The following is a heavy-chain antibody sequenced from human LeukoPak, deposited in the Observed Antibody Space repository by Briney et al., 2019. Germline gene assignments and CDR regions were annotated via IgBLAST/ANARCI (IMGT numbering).Heavy chain of an antibody. CDR1: GGSISSSSYY. CDR3: ARDPRGQEDAFDI. Sequence: SETLSLTCTVSGGSISSSSYYWGWIRQPPGKGLEWIGSIYHSGSTYYNPSLKSRVTISVDTSKNQFSLKLSSVTAADTAVYYCARDPRGQEDAFDIWGQGTMVTVSS. V-gene: IGHV4-39*07. CDR2: IYHSGST. D-gene: IGHD5-12*01. J-gene: IGHJ3*02.